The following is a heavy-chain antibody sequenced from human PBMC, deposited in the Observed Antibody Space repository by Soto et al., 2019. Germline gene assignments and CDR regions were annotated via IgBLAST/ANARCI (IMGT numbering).Heavy chain of an antibody. J-gene: IGHJ6*03. D-gene: IGHD2-2*01. CDR2: INPNSGGT. CDR1: GYTFTGYY. Sequence: ASVKVSCKASGYTFTGYYMHWVRQAPGQGLEWMGWINPNSGGTNYAQKFQGWVTMTRDTSISTAYMELSRLRSDDTAVYYCARGGDIVVVPAAMIVATYMAVWGNGPRSPPP. V-gene: IGHV1-2*04. CDR3: ARGGDIVVVPAAMIVATYMAV.